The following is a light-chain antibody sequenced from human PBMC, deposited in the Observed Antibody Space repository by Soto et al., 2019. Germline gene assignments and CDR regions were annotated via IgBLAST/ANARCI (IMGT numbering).Light chain of an antibody. Sequence: EIVMTQSPATLSVSPGERATLSCRASQSVSSNLAWYQQKPGQAPRLLIYGASTRATGIPARFNGSESGTEFTLTISSLHSEDFGIYYCQQYHNWPPVTFGQGTRLAIK. CDR2: GAS. CDR3: QQYHNWPPVT. V-gene: IGKV3-15*01. J-gene: IGKJ5*01. CDR1: QSVSSN.